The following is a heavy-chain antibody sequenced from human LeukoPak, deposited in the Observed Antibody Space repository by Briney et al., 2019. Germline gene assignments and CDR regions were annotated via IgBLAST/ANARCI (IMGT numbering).Heavy chain of an antibody. CDR1: GYTFNGYY. D-gene: IGHD6-13*01. CDR3: ARSIAAAGTAAFQH. J-gene: IGHJ1*01. V-gene: IGHV1-2*04. Sequence: ASVKVSCKASGYTFNGYYMHWVRQAPGQGLEWMGWINPNSGGTNYAQKFQGWVTMTRDTSISTAYMELSRLRSDDTAVYYCARSIAAAGTAAFQHWGQGTLVTVSS. CDR2: INPNSGGT.